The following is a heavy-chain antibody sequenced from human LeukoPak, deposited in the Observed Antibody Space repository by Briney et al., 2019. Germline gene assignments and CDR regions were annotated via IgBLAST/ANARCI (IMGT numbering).Heavy chain of an antibody. CDR1: GFTFTSYW. CDR2: INRDGSEK. V-gene: IGHV3-7*01. CDR3: VRDFSLTRLERPYDY. Sequence: PGGSLRLSCAASGFTFTSYWMTWVRQAPGRGLEWVANINRDGSEKYYVDSVKGRFTISRDNAKNSLYLQMNGLRAGDTAVYYCVRDFSLTRLERPYDYWGQGTLVTVSS. J-gene: IGHJ4*02. D-gene: IGHD1-1*01.